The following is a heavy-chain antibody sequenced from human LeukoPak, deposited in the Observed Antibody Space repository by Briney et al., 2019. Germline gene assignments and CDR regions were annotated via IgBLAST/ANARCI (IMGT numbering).Heavy chain of an antibody. D-gene: IGHD6-13*01. V-gene: IGHV3-23*01. J-gene: IGHJ4*02. CDR3: AKDRTSSPAGY. Sequence: GGSLRLSCVASGFTFSSHAMTWVRQAPGKGLQWVSSIHENGGNTYYADSVKGRFSISRDNSKNTLYLQMNSLRADDTAAYYCAKDRTSSPAGYWGQGTLVTVSS. CDR1: GFTFSSHA. CDR2: IHENGGNT.